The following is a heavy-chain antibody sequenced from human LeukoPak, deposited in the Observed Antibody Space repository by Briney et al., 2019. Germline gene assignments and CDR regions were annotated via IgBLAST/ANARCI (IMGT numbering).Heavy chain of an antibody. CDR3: AKSTRAVMAMMDV. CDR1: GFTFSSYS. CDR2: ISSRSTYI. V-gene: IGHV3-21*01. Sequence: GGSLRLSCAASGFTFSSYSMSWVRQAPGKGLEWVSSISSRSTYIYHADSVKGRFTISGDNAKNSLFLQMNSLRAEDTAVYFCAKSTRAVMAMMDVWGKGTTVTVSS. J-gene: IGHJ6*04. D-gene: IGHD3-16*01.